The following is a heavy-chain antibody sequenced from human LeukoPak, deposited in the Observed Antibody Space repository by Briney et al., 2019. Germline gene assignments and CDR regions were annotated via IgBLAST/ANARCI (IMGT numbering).Heavy chain of an antibody. J-gene: IGHJ4*02. CDR3: ARDAAGSGSYLRLGYFDY. CDR1: GFTFSSYS. CDR2: ISSSSSYI. V-gene: IGHV3-21*01. Sequence: GGSLRLSCAASGFTFSSYSMNWVRQAPGKGLEWVSSISSSSSYIYYADSVKGRFTISRDNAKNSLYLQMNSLRAEDTAVYYCARDAAGSGSYLRLGYFDYWGQGTLVTVSS. D-gene: IGHD3-10*01.